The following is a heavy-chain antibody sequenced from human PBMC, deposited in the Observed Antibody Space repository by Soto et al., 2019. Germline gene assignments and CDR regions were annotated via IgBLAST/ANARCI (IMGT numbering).Heavy chain of an antibody. CDR2: ISGSGGST. CDR1: GFTFSSYA. CDR3: AKPSLRSSKQLVPLDY. J-gene: IGHJ4*02. Sequence: GGSLRLSCAASGFTFSSYAMSWVRQAPGKGLEWVSAISGSGGSTYYADSVKGRFTISRDNSKNTLYLQMNSLRAEDMAVYYCAKPSLRSSKQLVPLDYWGQGTLVTVSS. D-gene: IGHD6-13*01. V-gene: IGHV3-23*01.